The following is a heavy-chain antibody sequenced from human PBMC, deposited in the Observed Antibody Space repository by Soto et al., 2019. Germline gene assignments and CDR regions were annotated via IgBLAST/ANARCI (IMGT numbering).Heavy chain of an antibody. V-gene: IGHV3-23*01. CDR3: AKSPMRYCSSTSCLNFDY. CDR2: ISGSGGST. CDR1: GFTFSSYA. J-gene: IGHJ4*02. Sequence: PGGSLRLSCAASGFTFSSYAMSWVRQAPGKGLEWVSAISGSGGSTYYADSVKGRFTISRDNSKNTLYLQMNSLRAEDTAVYYCAKSPMRYCSSTSCLNFDYWGQGTLVTVSS. D-gene: IGHD2-2*01.